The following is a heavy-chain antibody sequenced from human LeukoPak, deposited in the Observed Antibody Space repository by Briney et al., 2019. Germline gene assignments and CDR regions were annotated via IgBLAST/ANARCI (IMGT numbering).Heavy chain of an antibody. V-gene: IGHV3-23*01. J-gene: IGHJ6*02. CDR3: ATGSQIGDQFFQYGIDV. D-gene: IGHD2-15*01. Sequence: GGSLTLSCAASGVTFRIYDMRWVRQAPGKGLEWVSNISGSGGSTYYADSVQARFTIATDNSKNTLYLQMNSLRSDDTAVYYCATGSQIGDQFFQYGIDVWGQGTSVTVSS. CDR1: GVTFRIYD. CDR2: ISGSGGST.